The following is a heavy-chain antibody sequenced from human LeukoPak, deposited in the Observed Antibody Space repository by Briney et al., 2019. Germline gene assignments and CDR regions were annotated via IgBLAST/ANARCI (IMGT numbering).Heavy chain of an antibody. CDR3: ARTGGSYYWFDP. D-gene: IGHD1-26*01. CDR2: IYTSGST. V-gene: IGHV4-4*07. CDR1: GSSIRSGYY. Sequence: PSETLSLTCAVSGSSIRSGYYWSWIRQPAGKGLEWIGRIYTSGSTNYNPSLKSRVTMSVDMSKNQFSLKLSSVTAADTAVYYCARTGGSYYWFDPWGQGTLVTVSS. J-gene: IGHJ5*02.